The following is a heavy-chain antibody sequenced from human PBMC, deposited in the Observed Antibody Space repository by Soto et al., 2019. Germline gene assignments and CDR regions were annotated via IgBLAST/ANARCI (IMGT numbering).Heavy chain of an antibody. V-gene: IGHV3-23*01. D-gene: IGHD5-12*01. CDR1: GFSFASFA. J-gene: IGHJ4*02. Sequence: QSGGSLRLSCTTSGFSFASFALTWVRQAPGQGLKWVATIVGSDAKTHYADSVKGRFSISRDTSRNTVYLQMNNLRADDTAIYYCAKWTYLDFWGQGTRVTVSS. CDR2: IVGSDAKT. CDR3: AKWTYLDF.